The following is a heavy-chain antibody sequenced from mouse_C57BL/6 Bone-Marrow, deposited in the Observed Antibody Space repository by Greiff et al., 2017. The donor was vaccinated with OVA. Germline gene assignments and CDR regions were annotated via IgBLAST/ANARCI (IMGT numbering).Heavy chain of an antibody. CDR1: GYSFTDYN. J-gene: IGHJ1*03. Sequence: VQLKQSGPELVKPGALVKISCKASGYSFTDYNMNWVKQSNGKSLEWIGVINPNYGTTSYNQKFKGKATLTVDQSSSTAYMQLNSLTSEDSAVYYCAFYYGSSYRYFDVWGTGTTVTVSS. V-gene: IGHV1-39*01. CDR2: INPNYGTT. D-gene: IGHD1-1*01. CDR3: AFYYGSSYRYFDV.